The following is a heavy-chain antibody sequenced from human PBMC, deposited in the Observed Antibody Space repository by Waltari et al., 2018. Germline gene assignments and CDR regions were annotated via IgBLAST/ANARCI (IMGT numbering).Heavy chain of an antibody. Sequence: EVQLVESGGGLVQPGGSLRPPCAASGFTFSSYAMSWVRQAPGKGLEWVSAISGSGGSSYYPDSVKGRFTISKGNSKHSLYLQMNSLGAEDTAVYYCATDIGNSCHQLFDYWGQGTLVTVSS. V-gene: IGHV3-23*04. CDR2: ISGSGGSS. CDR1: GFTFSSYA. D-gene: IGHD6-13*01. J-gene: IGHJ4*02. CDR3: ATDIGNSCHQLFDY.